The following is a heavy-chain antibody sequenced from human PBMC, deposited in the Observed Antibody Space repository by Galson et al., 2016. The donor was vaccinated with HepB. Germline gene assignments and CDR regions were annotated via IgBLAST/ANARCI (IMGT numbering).Heavy chain of an antibody. CDR2: IIPLFNTT. J-gene: IGHJ6*03. V-gene: IGHV1-69*06. CDR1: GGTFSSYA. CDR3: ARDLVVVTATDYYYYMDV. Sequence: SVKVSCKASGGTFSSYAISWVRQAPGQGLKWMGGIIPLFNTTNYAQKFQGRVTITADKSSSTAYMELSSLRSEDTAVYYCARDLVVVTATDYYYYMDVWGKGTTVTVSS. D-gene: IGHD2-21*02.